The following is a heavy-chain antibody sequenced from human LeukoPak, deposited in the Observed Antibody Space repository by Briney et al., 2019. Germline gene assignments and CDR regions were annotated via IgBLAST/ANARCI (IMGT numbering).Heavy chain of an antibody. Sequence: ASVKVSCKASGGTFNNYTIIWVRQAPGQGLEWMGGIIPIFGTANYAQKFQGRVTITADESTSTAYMELSSLRSEDTAVYYCALPHPSNWFDPWGQGTLVTVSS. J-gene: IGHJ5*02. CDR1: GGTFNNYT. CDR2: IIPIFGTA. CDR3: ALPHPSNWFDP. V-gene: IGHV1-69*13.